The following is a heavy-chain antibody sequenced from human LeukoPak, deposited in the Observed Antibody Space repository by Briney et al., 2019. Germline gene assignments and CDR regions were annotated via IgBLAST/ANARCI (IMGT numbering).Heavy chain of an antibody. Sequence: GGPLRLSCAASGFTFSGYGMHWVRQAPGKGLEWVTLISYDGSNKYYVDSMKGRFTISRDNSKNTLYLQMNSLRAEDTAVYYCAKDRIAASGLSYYFDYWGQGTLVTVSS. CDR2: ISYDGSNK. CDR3: AKDRIAASGLSYYFDY. V-gene: IGHV3-30*18. D-gene: IGHD6-13*01. J-gene: IGHJ4*02. CDR1: GFTFSGYG.